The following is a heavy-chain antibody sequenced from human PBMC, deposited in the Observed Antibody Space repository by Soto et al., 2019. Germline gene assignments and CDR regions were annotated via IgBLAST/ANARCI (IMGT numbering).Heavy chain of an antibody. V-gene: IGHV3-9*01. CDR1: GFMFEDYD. CDR2: IRSNSGDL. J-gene: IGHJ4*02. D-gene: IGHD6-6*01. CDR3: VKGTFSSSKVIFDY. Sequence: EVQLVESGGGLAQPGRSLRLSCVASGFMFEDYDMHWVRQVQGKGLEWVSSIRSNSGDLKYADSVKGRFTLSRDNAKNYMYLLMNGLRVEDKAFYFCVKGTFSSSKVIFDYWGQGTLVPVSS.